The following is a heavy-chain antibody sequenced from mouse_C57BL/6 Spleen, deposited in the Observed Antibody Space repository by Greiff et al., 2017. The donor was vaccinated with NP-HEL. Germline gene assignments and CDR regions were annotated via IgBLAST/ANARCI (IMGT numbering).Heavy chain of an antibody. V-gene: IGHV1-81*01. CDR2: IYPRSGNT. D-gene: IGHD2-4*01. CDR3: ALDDYDVKFAY. J-gene: IGHJ3*01. Sequence: QVHVKQSGAELARPGASVKLSCKASGYTFTSYGISWVKQRTGQGLEWIGEIYPRSGNTYYNEKFKGKATLTADKSSSTAYMELRSLTSEDSAVYFCALDDYDVKFAYWGQGTLVTVSA. CDR1: GYTFTSYG.